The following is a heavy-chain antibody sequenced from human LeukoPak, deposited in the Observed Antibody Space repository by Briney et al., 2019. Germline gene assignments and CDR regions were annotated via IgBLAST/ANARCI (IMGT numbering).Heavy chain of an antibody. V-gene: IGHV4-59*01. CDR3: ARGVVGAADYFDY. J-gene: IGHJ4*02. Sequence: SETLSLTCTVSGGSISNYYWSWLRQPPGKGLEWIGYIYYSGITNYNPSLKSRVTISLDTSKNQFSLKLSSVTAADTAVYYCARGVVGAADYFDYWGQGTLVTVSS. CDR1: GGSISNYY. CDR2: IYYSGIT. D-gene: IGHD2-15*01.